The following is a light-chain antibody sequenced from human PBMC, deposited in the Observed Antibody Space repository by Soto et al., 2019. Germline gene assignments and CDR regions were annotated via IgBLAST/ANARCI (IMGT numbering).Light chain of an antibody. CDR3: QQRSNWPLT. J-gene: IGKJ4*01. CDR2: DAS. Sequence: EIVLTQSPATLSSSPGERVTVSCRASQSVSSYLAWYQQKPGQAPRLLIYDASTRATGIPARFSGSGSATDFTLTISSLEPEDFAVYYCQQRSNWPLTFGGGTKVEIK. CDR1: QSVSSY. V-gene: IGKV3-11*01.